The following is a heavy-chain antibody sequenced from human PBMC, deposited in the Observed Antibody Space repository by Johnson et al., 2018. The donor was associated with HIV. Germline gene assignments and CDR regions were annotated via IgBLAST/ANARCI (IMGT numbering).Heavy chain of an antibody. V-gene: IGHV3-20*04. CDR2: INWNGGST. CDR3: ARDIGAVAGTSDDAFDI. D-gene: IGHD6-19*01. CDR1: GFSFRSYG. J-gene: IGHJ3*02. Sequence: VKLVESGGGVVQPGGSLRLSCAASGFSFRSYGMSWVRQAPGKGLEWVSGINWNGGSTGYADSVKGRFTISRDNAKNSLYLQMNSLKTEDTAVYYCARDIGAVAGTSDDAFDIWGQGTMVTVSS.